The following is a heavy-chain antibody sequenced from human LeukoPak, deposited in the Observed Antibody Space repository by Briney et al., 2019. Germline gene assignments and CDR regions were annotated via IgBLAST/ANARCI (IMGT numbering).Heavy chain of an antibody. CDR2: IRGSGGST. J-gene: IGHJ4*02. CDR3: AKDVLAAAGETFDY. CDR1: RFTFSIYA. Sequence: RGCLRLSRAASRFTFSIYAMGWVRHAPQERLEWGSAIRGSGGSTSYTGSVKGPFTISRDNSKNTLCRRINSLRAEDTAVYYRAKDVLAAAGETFDYWGQGTLVTVSS. V-gene: IGHV3-23*01. D-gene: IGHD6-13*01.